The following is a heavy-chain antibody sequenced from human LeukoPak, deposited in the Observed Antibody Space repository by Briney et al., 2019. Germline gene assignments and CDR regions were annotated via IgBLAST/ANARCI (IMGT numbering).Heavy chain of an antibody. D-gene: IGHD3-22*01. J-gene: IGHJ4*02. V-gene: IGHV3-9*01. CDR3: AKDKDYYDSATLDY. CDR1: GFTFDDYA. Sequence: GRSLRLSCAASGFTFDDYAMHWVRQAPGKGLEWVSGISWNSGSIGYADSVKGRFTISRDNAKNSLYLQMNSLRAEDTASYYCAKDKDYYDSATLDYWGQGTLVTVSS. CDR2: ISWNSGSI.